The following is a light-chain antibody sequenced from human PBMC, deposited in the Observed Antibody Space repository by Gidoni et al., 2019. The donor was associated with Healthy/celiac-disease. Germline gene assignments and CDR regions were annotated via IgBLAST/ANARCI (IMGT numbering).Light chain of an antibody. CDR2: AAS. CDR1: QSISSY. Sequence: DIQMTQSPSSLSASVGDRVTITCLASQSISSYLNWYQQKPGKDPKLLIYAASSLQSGVPSRCSGSGSGTDFTLTISSLQPEDFATYDCQQSYSTPWTFGQGTKVEIK. J-gene: IGKJ1*01. V-gene: IGKV1-39*01. CDR3: QQSYSTPWT.